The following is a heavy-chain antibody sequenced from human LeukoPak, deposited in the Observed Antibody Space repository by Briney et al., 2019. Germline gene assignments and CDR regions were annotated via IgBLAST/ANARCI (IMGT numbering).Heavy chain of an antibody. V-gene: IGHV1-8*03. D-gene: IGHD4-23*01. CDR2: MNPNSGNT. J-gene: IGHJ4*02. CDR3: ARGHGGLMSFDY. CDR1: GYTFTSYD. Sequence: ASVTVSCKASGYTFTSYDINWVRQATGQGGEWLGWMNPNSGNTGYAQKFQGRVTITRNTSISTAYMELSSLRSEDTAVYYCARGHGGLMSFDYWGQGTLVTVSS.